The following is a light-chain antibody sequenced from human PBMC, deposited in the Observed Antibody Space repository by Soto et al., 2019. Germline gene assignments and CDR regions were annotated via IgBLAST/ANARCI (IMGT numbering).Light chain of an antibody. CDR1: QSVSSH. CDR3: QQRSNSPLT. Sequence: EIVLTQSPATLSLSPGERATLSCRASQSVSSHLAWYQQKPGQAPRLLIYDASNRATGIPARFSGSGSGTDFTLTISSLEPEDFAVYYCQQRSNSPLTFGGGTKVEI. J-gene: IGKJ4*01. CDR2: DAS. V-gene: IGKV3-11*01.